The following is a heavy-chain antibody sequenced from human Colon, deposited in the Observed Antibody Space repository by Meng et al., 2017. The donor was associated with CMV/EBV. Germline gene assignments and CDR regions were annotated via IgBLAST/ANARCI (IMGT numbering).Heavy chain of an antibody. Sequence: GGSLRLSCEASAFSFRSDAMSWVRQAPGKGPEWVSSISAGRKTTTYADSVKGRFTISRDDSKRTVYLDLNSLRADDTAVYYCARESDYCTNGVCYRFDYWGQGTLVTVSS. V-gene: IGHV3-23*03. D-gene: IGHD2-8*01. J-gene: IGHJ4*02. CDR2: ISAGRKTT. CDR3: ARESDYCTNGVCYRFDY. CDR1: AFSFRSDA.